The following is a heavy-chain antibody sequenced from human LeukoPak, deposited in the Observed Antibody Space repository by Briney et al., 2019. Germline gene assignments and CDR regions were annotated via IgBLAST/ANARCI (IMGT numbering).Heavy chain of an antibody. CDR2: IYHSGST. CDR1: GGSISSGGYS. D-gene: IGHD2-2*01. CDR3: ARVGYCSSTSCYAGWFDP. V-gene: IGHV4-30-2*01. Sequence: SSQTLSLTCAVSGGSISSGGYSWSWIRQPPGKGLEWIGYIYHSGSTYYNPSLKSRVTISVDRSKNQFPLKLSSVTAADTAVYYCARVGYCSSTSCYAGWFDPWGQGTLVTVSS. J-gene: IGHJ5*02.